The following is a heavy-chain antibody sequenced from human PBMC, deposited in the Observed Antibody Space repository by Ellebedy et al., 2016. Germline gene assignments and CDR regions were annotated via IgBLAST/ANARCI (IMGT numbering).Heavy chain of an antibody. D-gene: IGHD3-3*01. J-gene: IGHJ3*02. V-gene: IGHV4-34*01. Sequence: SETLSLXXAVYGGSFSGYYWSWIRQPPGKGLEWIGEINHSGSTNYNPSLKSRVTISVDTSKNQFSLKLSSVTAADTAVYYCARDEGDFWSGTDAFDIWGQGTMVTVSS. CDR2: INHSGST. CDR1: GGSFSGYY. CDR3: ARDEGDFWSGTDAFDI.